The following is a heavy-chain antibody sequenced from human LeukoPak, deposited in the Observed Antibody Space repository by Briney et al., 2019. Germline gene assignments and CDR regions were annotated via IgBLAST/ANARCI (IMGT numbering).Heavy chain of an antibody. CDR1: GYTFTGYY. Sequence: ASVTVSCKASGYTFTGYYLHWVRQAPGQGLEWMGCIFPKTGGTSYAQKFQGRVTMTRDRSISTAYMELIGLRSDDTAVYYCAGPWDQVGFDPWGQGTLVTVSS. CDR2: IFPKTGGT. D-gene: IGHD1-26*01. J-gene: IGHJ5*02. V-gene: IGHV1-2*02. CDR3: AGPWDQVGFDP.